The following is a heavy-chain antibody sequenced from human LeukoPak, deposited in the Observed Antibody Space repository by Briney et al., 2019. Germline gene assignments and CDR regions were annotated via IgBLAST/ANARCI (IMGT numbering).Heavy chain of an antibody. J-gene: IGHJ5*01. Sequence: GGSLRLSCVGSGFTFNSYGMHWVRQAPGKGLQWVAAFTYDGSTRYHADSVKGRFTISRDNSKDTLYLQMNSLKIEDTATYYCARVRRYSQYESSGYYADSWGQGTLVTVSS. D-gene: IGHD3-22*01. V-gene: IGHV3-30*03. CDR1: GFTFNSYG. CDR2: FTYDGSTR. CDR3: ARVRRYSQYESSGYYADS.